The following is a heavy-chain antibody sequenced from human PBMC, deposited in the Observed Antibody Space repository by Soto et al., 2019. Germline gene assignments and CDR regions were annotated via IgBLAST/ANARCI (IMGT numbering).Heavy chain of an antibody. V-gene: IGHV1-18*04. D-gene: IGHD3-10*01. CDR2: ISGYNGKT. CDR1: GYTFTSFG. CDR3: ARDKMIDDFGLGSFDY. Sequence: QVQLVQSGPEVKKPGASVKVSCKASGYTFTSFGVSWLRQAPGQGPEWMGWISGYNGKTKYAQKVQGRVTLTTDTSTTTAHMELRSLRSDDTAVYYCARDKMIDDFGLGSFDYWGQGTVITVSS. J-gene: IGHJ4*02.